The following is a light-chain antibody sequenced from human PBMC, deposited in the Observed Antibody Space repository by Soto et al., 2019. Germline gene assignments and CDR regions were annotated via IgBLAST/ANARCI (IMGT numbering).Light chain of an antibody. Sequence: AIQMTQSPSSLSASVGDRVTITCRASQGIRTDLGWYQQKPGKAPKLLIYAASSLQSGVPSRFSGSGSGTDFTLTIRSLQPEDFATYYCLQDYNYPWTFGPGTKLEIK. V-gene: IGKV1-6*01. J-gene: IGKJ1*01. CDR3: LQDYNYPWT. CDR1: QGIRTD. CDR2: AAS.